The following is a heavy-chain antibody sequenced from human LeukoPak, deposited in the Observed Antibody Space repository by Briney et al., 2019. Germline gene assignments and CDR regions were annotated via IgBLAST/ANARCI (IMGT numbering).Heavy chain of an antibody. CDR1: GGSFSGYY. CDR3: ARGRYSYAIKFDY. Sequence: SETLSLTCAVYGGSFSGYYWSWIRQPPGKGLEWIGEINHSGSTNYNPSLKSRVTISVDTSKNQFSLKLSSVTAADTAVYYCARGRYSYAIKFDYWGQGTLVTVSS. J-gene: IGHJ4*02. D-gene: IGHD5-18*01. CDR2: INHSGST. V-gene: IGHV4-34*01.